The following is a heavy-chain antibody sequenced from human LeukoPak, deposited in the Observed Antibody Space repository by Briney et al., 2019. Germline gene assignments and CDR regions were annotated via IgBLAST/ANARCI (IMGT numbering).Heavy chain of an antibody. CDR3: AKIPSAVPGRGFDY. CDR1: GFTLSSYW. Sequence: GSLRLSCAASGFTLSSYWMSWVRQAPGKGLEWVANIKQDGREIYYVDSVKGRFTISRDNSKNTLYLQMNSLRPDDTAVYYCAKIPSAVPGRGFDYWGQGTLVIVSS. D-gene: IGHD6-19*01. CDR2: IKQDGREI. V-gene: IGHV3-7*01. J-gene: IGHJ4*02.